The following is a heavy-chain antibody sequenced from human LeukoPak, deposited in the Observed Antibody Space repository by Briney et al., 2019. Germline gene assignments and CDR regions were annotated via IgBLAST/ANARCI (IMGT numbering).Heavy chain of an antibody. CDR2: INHSGST. CDR3: ARGRARYSSGWGY. J-gene: IGHJ4*02. Sequence: SETLSLTCAVYGGSFSGYYWSWIRQPPGKGLEWIGEINHSGSTNYNPSLKSRVTISVDTSKNQFSLKLSSVTAADTAVYYCARGRARYSSGWGYRGQGTLVTVSS. V-gene: IGHV4-34*01. D-gene: IGHD6-19*01. CDR1: GGSFSGYY.